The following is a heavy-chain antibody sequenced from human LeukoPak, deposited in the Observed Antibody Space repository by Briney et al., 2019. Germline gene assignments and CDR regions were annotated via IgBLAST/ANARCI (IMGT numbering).Heavy chain of an antibody. CDR1: GFTFNNYA. CDR2: INGGAGSS. CDR3: AKGQGYNYGDSIDY. J-gene: IGHJ4*02. Sequence: PGGSLRLSCAASGFTFNNYALTWVRQAPGKGLEWVSLINGGAGSSYYEDSVKGRFTVSRDNSKNTLYLQMNSLGDDDTAVYYCAKGQGYNYGDSIDYWGQGTLVTVSS. V-gene: IGHV3-23*01. D-gene: IGHD5-18*01.